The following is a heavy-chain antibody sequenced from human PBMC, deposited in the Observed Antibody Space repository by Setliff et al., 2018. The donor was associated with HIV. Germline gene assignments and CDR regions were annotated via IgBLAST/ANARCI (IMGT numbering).Heavy chain of an antibody. CDR3: ARVARDPTD. CDR1: GASITSSY. CDR2: IYYSGDS. V-gene: IGHV4-59*08. Sequence: SETLSLTCTVSGASITSSYWTWIRQSPGRGLEYLGYIYYSGDSNYSPSLKSRLSMSLDASTSQFSLRLNSLTAADTAMYYCARVARDPTDWGRGILVTVSS. J-gene: IGHJ4*02.